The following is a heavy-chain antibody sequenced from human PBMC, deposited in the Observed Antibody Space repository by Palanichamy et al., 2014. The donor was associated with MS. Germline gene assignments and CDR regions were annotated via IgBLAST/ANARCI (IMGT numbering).Heavy chain of an antibody. D-gene: IGHD6-13*01. V-gene: IGHV3-7*03. CDR3: ARDGQPSSYNGLNV. CDR2: IRHDGSDK. J-gene: IGHJ6*02. CDR1: GFTFNDYW. Sequence: EVQLVESGGGLVQPGGSLRLSCTASGFTFNDYWMSWVRQAPGKGPEWVANIRHDGSDKFYVDSVEGRFTISRDNAKNSLYLEMNSLRAEDTALYYCARDGQPSSYNGLNVWGQGTTVIVSS.